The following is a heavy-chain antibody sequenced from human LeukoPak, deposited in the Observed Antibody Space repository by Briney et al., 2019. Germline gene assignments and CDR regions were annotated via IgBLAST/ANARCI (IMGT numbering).Heavy chain of an antibody. V-gene: IGHV3-53*01. Sequence: PGGSLRLSCAASGFTVSGNYMSWVRQAPGKGLEWVSVIYSGGTTYYADSVKGRFTISRDNSKNTLYLQMNSLRAEDTAVYYCARDGEYCGGDCLDYWGQGTLVTVSS. CDR3: ARDGEYCGGDCLDY. J-gene: IGHJ4*02. CDR2: IYSGGTT. CDR1: GFTVSGNY. D-gene: IGHD2-21*02.